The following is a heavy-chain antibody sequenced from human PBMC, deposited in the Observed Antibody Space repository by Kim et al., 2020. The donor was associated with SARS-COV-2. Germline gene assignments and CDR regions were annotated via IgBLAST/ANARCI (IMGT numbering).Heavy chain of an antibody. J-gene: IGHJ5*02. D-gene: IGHD3-22*01. V-gene: IGHV3-66*01. Sequence: GGSTYYADSVKGRFTISRDNSKNTLYLQMNSLRAEDTAVYYCARGLGFDPWGQGTLVTVSS. CDR3: ARGLGFDP. CDR2: GGST.